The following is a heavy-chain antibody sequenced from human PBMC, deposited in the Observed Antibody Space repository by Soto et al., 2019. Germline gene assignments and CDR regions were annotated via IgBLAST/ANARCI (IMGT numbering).Heavy chain of an antibody. V-gene: IGHV2-5*01. Sequence: SGPRCEPTHTLTLTCTFSGFSLSTSGVAVGWIRQPPGKALEWLALIYWNDNKHYSPSLKSRLTITKDTSKNQAVLTMTNMDPVDTPTYFCAHRYCSGGSCYYTLDYWGQGTVVTVSS. CDR2: IYWNDNK. J-gene: IGHJ4*02. D-gene: IGHD2-15*01. CDR1: GFSLSTSGVA. CDR3: AHRYCSGGSCYYTLDY.